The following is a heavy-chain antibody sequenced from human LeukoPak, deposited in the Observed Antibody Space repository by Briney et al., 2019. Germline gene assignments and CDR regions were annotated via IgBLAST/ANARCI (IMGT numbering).Heavy chain of an antibody. J-gene: IGHJ4*02. CDR3: ARDGVGIAVAGTSYFDY. CDR1: GGSISSGSYY. Sequence: SQTLSLTCTVSGGSISSGSYYWSWIRQPAGKGLGWIGRIYTSGSTNYNPSLKSRVTMSVDTSKNQFSLKLSSVTAADTAVYYCARDGVGIAVAGTSYFDYWGQGTLVTVSS. V-gene: IGHV4-61*02. D-gene: IGHD6-19*01. CDR2: IYTSGST.